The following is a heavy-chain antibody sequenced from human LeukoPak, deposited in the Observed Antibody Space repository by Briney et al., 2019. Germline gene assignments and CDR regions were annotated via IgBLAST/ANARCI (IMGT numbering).Heavy chain of an antibody. CDR2: IYPGDSDT. CDR3: ARSSSSSSYYYYYYGMDV. Sequence: GESLKISCKGSGYSFTRYWIGWVRQMPGKGLEWMGIIYPGDSDTRYSPSFQGQVTISADKSISTAYLQWSSLKASDTAMYYCARSSSSSSYYYYYYGMDVWGQGTTVTVFS. D-gene: IGHD6-6*01. CDR1: GYSFTRYW. V-gene: IGHV5-51*01. J-gene: IGHJ6*02.